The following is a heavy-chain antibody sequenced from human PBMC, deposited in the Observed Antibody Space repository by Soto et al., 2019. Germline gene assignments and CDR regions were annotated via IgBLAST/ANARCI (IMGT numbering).Heavy chain of an antibody. V-gene: IGHV1-69*06. CDR3: ARGPSIAAAGTPYYYGMDV. Sequence: GASVKVSCKASGGTFSSYAISWVRQAPGQGLEWMGGIIPIFGTANYAQKFQGRVTITADKSTSTAYMELSSLRSEDTAVYYCARGPSIAAAGTPYYYGMDVWGQGTTVTVSS. CDR1: GGTFSSYA. D-gene: IGHD6-13*01. J-gene: IGHJ6*02. CDR2: IIPIFGTA.